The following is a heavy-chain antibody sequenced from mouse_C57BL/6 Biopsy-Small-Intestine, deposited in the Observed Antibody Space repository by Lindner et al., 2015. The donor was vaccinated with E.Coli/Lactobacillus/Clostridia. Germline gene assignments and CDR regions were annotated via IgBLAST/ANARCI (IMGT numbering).Heavy chain of an antibody. D-gene: IGHD2-12*01. CDR1: GFNIKDYY. V-gene: IGHV14-2*01. J-gene: IGHJ1*03. Sequence: VQLQESGAELVKPGASVKLSCAASGFNIKDYYMHWVKQRTEQGLEWIGRIDPEDGETKYAPKFQGKATITADTSSNTAYLQFSSQTSEDTAVYYCAGGRSYWYFDVWGTGTTVTVSS. CDR3: AGGRSYWYFDV. CDR2: IDPEDGET.